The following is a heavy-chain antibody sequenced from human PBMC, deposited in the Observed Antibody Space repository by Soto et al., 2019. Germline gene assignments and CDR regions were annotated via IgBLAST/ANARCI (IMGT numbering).Heavy chain of an antibody. Sequence: GGSLRLSCAASGFDFRNYAMHWVRQSPGKGPEWVAITSDDGDIQYYADSVKGRFTISRDNSKNTLYLQMTSLRSEDAAVYFCARAVDAAMDPLDYWGQGTLVTVSS. J-gene: IGHJ4*02. CDR1: GFDFRNYA. V-gene: IGHV3-30-3*01. CDR3: ARAVDAAMDPLDY. D-gene: IGHD5-18*01. CDR2: TSDDGDIQ.